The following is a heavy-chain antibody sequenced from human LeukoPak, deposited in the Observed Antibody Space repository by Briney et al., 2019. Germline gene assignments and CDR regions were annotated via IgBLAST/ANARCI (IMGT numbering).Heavy chain of an antibody. CDR2: IIPIFGTA. D-gene: IGHD3-10*01. CDR3: ARGPAWFGESLCWFDP. CDR1: GGTFSSYA. Sequence: AVKVSCKASGGTFSSYAISWVRQAPGQGLEWMGGIIPIFGTANYAQKFQGRVTITADESTSTAYMELSSLRSEDTAVYYCARGPAWFGESLCWFDPWGQGTLVTVSS. V-gene: IGHV1-69*13. J-gene: IGHJ5*02.